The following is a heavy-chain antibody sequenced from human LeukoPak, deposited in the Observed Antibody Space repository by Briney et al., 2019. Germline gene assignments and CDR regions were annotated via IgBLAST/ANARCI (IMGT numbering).Heavy chain of an antibody. CDR2: ISKDESQK. J-gene: IGHJ4*02. V-gene: IGHV3-30*18. CDR1: GFAFSDFG. D-gene: IGHD5-24*01. Sequence: GGSLRLSCVGSGFAFSDFGLHWVRQAPGKGLEWVTLISKDESQKYYVGSVKGRFTISRDNSKNTLYLDMNSLRGEDTAVYFCVKDRREGYNGPDHWGQGTLVTVSS. CDR3: VKDRREGYNGPDH.